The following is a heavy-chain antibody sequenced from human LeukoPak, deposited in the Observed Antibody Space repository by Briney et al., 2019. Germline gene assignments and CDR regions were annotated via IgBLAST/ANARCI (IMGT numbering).Heavy chain of an antibody. CDR3: ASTKEWELPTDNWFDP. CDR2: FDPEDGET. Sequence: ASVKVSCKVSGYTLTELSMHWVRQAPGKGLEWMGGFDPEDGETIYAQKFQDRVTMTEDTSTDTAYMELSSLRSEDTAVYYCASTKEWELPTDNWFDPWGQGTLVTVSS. J-gene: IGHJ5*02. V-gene: IGHV1-24*01. D-gene: IGHD1-26*01. CDR1: GYTLTELS.